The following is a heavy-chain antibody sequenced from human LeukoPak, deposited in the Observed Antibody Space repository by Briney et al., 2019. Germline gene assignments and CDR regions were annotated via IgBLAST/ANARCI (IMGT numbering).Heavy chain of an antibody. CDR2: IYYSGST. V-gene: IGHV4-59*01. CDR1: GGSISSYY. J-gene: IGHJ3*02. Sequence: SETLSLTCTVSGGSISSYYWSWIRQPPGKGLEWIGYIYYSGSTNYNPSLKSRVTISVDTSKNQFSLKLSSVTAADTAVYYCARVPYYSDSSGSTGAFDIWGQGTMVTVSS. CDR3: ARVPYYSDSSGSTGAFDI. D-gene: IGHD3-22*01.